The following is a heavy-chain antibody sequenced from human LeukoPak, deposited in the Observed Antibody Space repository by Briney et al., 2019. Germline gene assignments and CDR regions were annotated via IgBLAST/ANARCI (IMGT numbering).Heavy chain of an antibody. J-gene: IGHJ6*03. CDR1: GGSFSGYY. D-gene: IGHD2-21*02. CDR2: INHSGST. V-gene: IGHV4-34*01. CDR3: ARLNFVVVTRYYYMDV. Sequence: SETLSLTCAVYGGSFSGYYWSWIRQPPGKGLGWIGEINHSGSTNYNPSLKSRVTISVDTSKNQFSLKLSSVTAADTAVYYCARLNFVVVTRYYYMDVWGKGTTVTVSS.